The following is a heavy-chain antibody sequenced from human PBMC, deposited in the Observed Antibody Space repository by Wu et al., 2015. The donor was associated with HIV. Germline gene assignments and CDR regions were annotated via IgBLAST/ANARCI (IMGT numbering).Heavy chain of an antibody. CDR3: ATSLEVSGFDY. V-gene: IGHV1-69-2*01. D-gene: IGHD3-16*01. CDR1: GYKFTDFY. CDR2: VDPENGQT. Sequence: VQLVQSGAEVKKPGASVKVSCKASGYKFTDFYIHWVQQAPGKGLEWMGFVDPENGQTMYAEEFQGRVTITADTSTDTAYMELRRLTPEDTAVYYCATSLEVSGFDYWGQGTLVTVSS. J-gene: IGHJ4*02.